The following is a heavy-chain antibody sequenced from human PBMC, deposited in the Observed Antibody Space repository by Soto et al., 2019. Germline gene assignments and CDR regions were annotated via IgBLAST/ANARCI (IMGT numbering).Heavy chain of an antibody. CDR1: GFSLSTSGVG. V-gene: IGHV2-5*02. CDR3: AHLGKLRYFDWLYHNYYYYGMDV. Sequence: QITLKESGPTLVKPTQTLTLTCTFSGFSLSTSGVGVGWIRQPPGKALEWLALIYWDDDKRYSPSLKSRLTITKDTSKNHVVLTMTNMDPVDTATYYCAHLGKLRYFDWLYHNYYYYGMDVWGQGTTVTVSS. D-gene: IGHD3-9*01. J-gene: IGHJ6*02. CDR2: IYWDDDK.